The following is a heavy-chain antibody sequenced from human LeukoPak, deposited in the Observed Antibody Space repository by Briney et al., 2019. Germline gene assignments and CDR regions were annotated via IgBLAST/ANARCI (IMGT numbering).Heavy chain of an antibody. V-gene: IGHV1-2*02. CDR2: INPNSGGT. D-gene: IGHD2-2*01. CDR3: ARAHVVPAARRFDY. J-gene: IGHJ4*02. Sequence: ASVEVSCKASGYTFTGYYMHWVRQAPGQGLEWMGWINPNSGGTNYAQKFQGRVTMTRDTSISTAYMELSRLRSDDTAVYYCARAHVVPAARRFDYWGQGTLVTVSS. CDR1: GYTFTGYY.